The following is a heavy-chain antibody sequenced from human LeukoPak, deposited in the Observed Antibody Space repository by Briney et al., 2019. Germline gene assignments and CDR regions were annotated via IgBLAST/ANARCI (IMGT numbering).Heavy chain of an antibody. V-gene: IGHV3-64*01. Sequence: GGSLRLSCAASGFTFSSYAMHWVRQAPGKGLEYVSAISSNGGSTSYANSVKGRFTISRDNSKNTLYLQMGSLRAEDTAVYYCAKVPPEVVAATLYFDYWGQGTLVTVSS. CDR3: AKVPPEVVAATLYFDY. CDR2: ISSNGGST. CDR1: GFTFSSYA. J-gene: IGHJ4*02. D-gene: IGHD2-15*01.